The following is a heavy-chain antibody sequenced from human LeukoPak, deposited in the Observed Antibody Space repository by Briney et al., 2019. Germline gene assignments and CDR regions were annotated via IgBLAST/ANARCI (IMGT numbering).Heavy chain of an antibody. CDR3: ARTRGYSYSYYYYGMDV. Sequence: SETLSLTCTVSGGSISSYYWSWLRQPPGKGLEWIGYIYYSGSTNYNPSLKSRVTISVDTSKNQFSLKLSSVTAADTAVYYCARTRGYSYSYYYYGMDVWGQGTTVTVSS. CDR2: IYYSGST. CDR1: GGSISSYY. D-gene: IGHD5-18*01. J-gene: IGHJ6*02. V-gene: IGHV4-59*01.